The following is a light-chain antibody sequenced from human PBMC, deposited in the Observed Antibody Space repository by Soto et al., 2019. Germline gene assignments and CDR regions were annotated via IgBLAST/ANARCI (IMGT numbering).Light chain of an antibody. CDR2: GAS. V-gene: IGKV3-20*01. CDR3: QQYGSSPWT. CDR1: QTIRSNY. J-gene: IGKJ1*01. Sequence: ETVLTQSPGTLSLSPGERATLSCRASQTIRSNYLAWYRQTPGQAPRLLIYGASIRATGIADRFSGSGSGTDFTLIISRLEPEDFAVYYCQQYGSSPWTFGQGTKVEIK.